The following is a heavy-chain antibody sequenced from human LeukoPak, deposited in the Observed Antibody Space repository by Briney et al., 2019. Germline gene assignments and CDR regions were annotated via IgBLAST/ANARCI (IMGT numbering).Heavy chain of an antibody. D-gene: IGHD3-10*01. Sequence: ASVKVSCKASGGTFSSYAISWVRQAPGQGLEWMGRVIPILGIANYAQKFQGRVTITADKSTSTAYMELSSLRSEDTAVYYCARAPDYYGSGSYSQPWGQGTLVTVSS. CDR3: ARAPDYYGSGSYSQP. J-gene: IGHJ4*02. CDR2: VIPILGIA. CDR1: GGTFSSYA. V-gene: IGHV1-69*04.